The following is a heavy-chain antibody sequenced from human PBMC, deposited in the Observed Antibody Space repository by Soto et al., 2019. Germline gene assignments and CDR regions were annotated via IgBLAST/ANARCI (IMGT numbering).Heavy chain of an antibody. CDR3: ARDFPRLLPHLTSGYFLH. CDR1: GFTFSAYG. V-gene: IGHV3-21*02. CDR2: ISSSSSYM. J-gene: IGHJ1*01. Sequence: EVQLVESGVGLVKPGGSLRLSGAASGFTFSAYGMNWVRQAPGKGLEWVAYISSSSSYMYYADSVKGRFTVSRDNAQKSLYLEMNSLRADDTAVYYCARDFPRLLPHLTSGYFLHWGQGTLVTVSS.